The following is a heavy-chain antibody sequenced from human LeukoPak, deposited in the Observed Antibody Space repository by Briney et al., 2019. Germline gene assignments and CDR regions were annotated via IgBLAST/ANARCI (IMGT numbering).Heavy chain of an antibody. V-gene: IGHV3-33*01. CDR1: GFTFSRYG. CDR2: IWYDGSNK. J-gene: IGHJ4*02. Sequence: PGGSLRLSCTASGFTFSRYGMHTVRQAPGKGLEWVAAIWYDGSNKHYADSVEGRFTISRDNSKNTVYLQMSSLRAEDTALYHCARGGDYSGYDYRGQGTLVTVSS. D-gene: IGHD1-26*01. CDR3: ARGGDYSGYDY.